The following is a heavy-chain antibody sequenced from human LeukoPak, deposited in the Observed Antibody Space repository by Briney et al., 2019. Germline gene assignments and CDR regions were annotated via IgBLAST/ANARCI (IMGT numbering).Heavy chain of an antibody. CDR3: ARDSGGHHFDY. V-gene: IGHV3-74*01. D-gene: IGHD1-26*01. Sequence: GGSLRLSCAASGFTFSSYWMHWVRQAPGKGLVWVSRINTDGSSTNYADSVKGRFTISRDNAKNTLYLQMNSLRAEDTAVYYCARDSGGHHFDYWGQGTLVTVSS. CDR1: GFTFSSYW. CDR2: INTDGSST. J-gene: IGHJ4*02.